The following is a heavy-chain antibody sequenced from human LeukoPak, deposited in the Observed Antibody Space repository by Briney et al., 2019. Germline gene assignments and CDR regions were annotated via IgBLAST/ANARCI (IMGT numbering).Heavy chain of an antibody. CDR1: GFTFSNAW. D-gene: IGHD1-26*01. Sequence: GGSLRLSCAASGFTFSNAWMSWVRQAPGKGLEWVVRIKSKTDGGTTEYAAPVKGRFTISRDDSKNTLYLQMNSLKTEDTAVYYCTTDQTRCELPGNFDYWGQGTLVTVSS. CDR2: IKSKTDGGTT. J-gene: IGHJ4*02. CDR3: TTDQTRCELPGNFDY. V-gene: IGHV3-15*01.